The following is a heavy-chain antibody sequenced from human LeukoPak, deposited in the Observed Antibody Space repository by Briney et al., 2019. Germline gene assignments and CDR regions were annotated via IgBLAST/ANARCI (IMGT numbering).Heavy chain of an antibody. CDR1: GYTFTSYG. V-gene: IGHV1-18*01. CDR2: ISAYNGNT. D-gene: IGHD3-22*01. CDR3: ARDRPYYDSRGYYRSDNWFDP. Sequence: ASVKVSCKASGYTFTSYGISWVRQAPGQGLEWMGWISAYNGNTNYAQKLQGRVTMTTDTSASTAYMELRSLRSDDTAVYYCARDRPYYDSRGYYRSDNWFDPWGQGTLVTVSS. J-gene: IGHJ5*02.